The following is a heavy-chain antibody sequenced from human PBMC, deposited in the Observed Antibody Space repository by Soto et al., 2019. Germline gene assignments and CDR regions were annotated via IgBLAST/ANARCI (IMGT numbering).Heavy chain of an antibody. CDR2: IYYSGST. V-gene: IGHV4-31*03. CDR3: ARGFGSSGYDDAFDI. J-gene: IGHJ3*02. Sequence: SETLSLTCTVSGGSISSGGYYWSWIRQHPGKGLEWIGYIYYSGSTYYNPSLKSRVTISVDTSKNQFSLKLSSVTAADTAVYYCARGFGSSGYDDAFDIWGQGTMVTVSS. D-gene: IGHD3-22*01. CDR1: GGSISSGGYY.